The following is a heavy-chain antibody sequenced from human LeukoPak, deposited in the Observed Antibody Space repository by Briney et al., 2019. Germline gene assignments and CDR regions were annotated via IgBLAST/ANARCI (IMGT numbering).Heavy chain of an antibody. J-gene: IGHJ4*02. D-gene: IGHD2-21*02. CDR3: AKVGTGCGGDCYSDY. CDR2: ISGSGGNT. Sequence: GGSLRLSCAASGFTFSDSHMTWIRQAPGKGLEWVSAISGSGGNTYYADSVKGRFTISRDNSRNTLYLQMNSLRGEDTAVYYCAKVGTGCGGDCYSDYWGQGTLLTVSS. CDR1: GFTFSDSH. V-gene: IGHV3-23*01.